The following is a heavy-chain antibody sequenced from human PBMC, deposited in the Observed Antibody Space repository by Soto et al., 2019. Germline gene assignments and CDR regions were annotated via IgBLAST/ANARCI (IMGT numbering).Heavy chain of an antibody. D-gene: IGHD3-22*01. V-gene: IGHV4-59*01. Sequence: PSETLSLTCTVSGGSISSYYWSWIRQPPGKGLEWIGYIYYSGSTNYNPSLKSRVTTSVDTSKNQFSLKLSSVTAADTAVYYCARFTRHYYDSSGYKVTTGFDPWGQGTLVTVSS. CDR3: ARFTRHYYDSSGYKVTTGFDP. CDR1: GGSISSYY. CDR2: IYYSGST. J-gene: IGHJ5*02.